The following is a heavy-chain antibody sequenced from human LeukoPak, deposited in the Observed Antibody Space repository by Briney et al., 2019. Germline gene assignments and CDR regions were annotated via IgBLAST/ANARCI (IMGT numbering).Heavy chain of an antibody. CDR3: ARAERLLWFGELSDKFDY. CDR2: IYYSGST. D-gene: IGHD3-10*01. CDR1: GGSISSSSYY. V-gene: IGHV4-39*01. J-gene: IGHJ4*02. Sequence: SETLSRTCTVSGGSISSSSYYWGWIRQPPGKGLEWIGSIYYSGSTYYNPSLKSRVTISVDTSKNQFSLKLSSVTAADTAVYYCARAERLLWFGELSDKFDYWGQGTLVTVSS.